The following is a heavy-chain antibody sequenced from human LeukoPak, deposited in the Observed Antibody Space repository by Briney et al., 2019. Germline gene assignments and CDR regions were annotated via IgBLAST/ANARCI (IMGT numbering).Heavy chain of an antibody. CDR1: GFTFSSCS. D-gene: IGHD6-25*01. CDR3: ARDRAEIQRASYAFDI. J-gene: IGHJ3*02. V-gene: IGHV3-21*01. Sequence: PGGSLRPSCAASGFTFSSCSINWVRQAPGKGLEWVSSISSSSSYIDYADSVKGRFTISRDNAKNSLYLQMNSLRAENTAVYYCARDRAEIQRASYAFDIWGQGTMVTVSS. CDR2: ISSSSSYI.